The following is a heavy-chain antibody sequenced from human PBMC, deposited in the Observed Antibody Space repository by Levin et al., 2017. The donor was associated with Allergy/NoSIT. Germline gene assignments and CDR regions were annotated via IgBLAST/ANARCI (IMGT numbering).Heavy chain of an antibody. J-gene: IGHJ4*02. CDR1: GFTFSSYN. Sequence: GESLKISCAASGFTFSSYNMNWVRQALGKGLEWVSYISSSSTTIYYADSVKGRFSISRDNAENSLYLQMNSLRDEDTALYYCVRGIVGSISASGGQGTLVTVSS. D-gene: IGHD1-26*01. V-gene: IGHV3-48*02. CDR2: ISSSSTTI. CDR3: VRGIVGSISAS.